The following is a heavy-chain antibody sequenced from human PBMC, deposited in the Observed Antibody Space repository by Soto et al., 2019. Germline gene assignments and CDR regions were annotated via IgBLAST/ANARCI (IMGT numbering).Heavy chain of an antibody. CDR3: ARGARITIFGVVIQKIKENWFDP. CDR1: GYTFTSYY. Sequence: ASVKVSCKASGYTFTSYYMHWVRQAPGQGLEWMGIINPSGGSTSYAQKFQGRVTMTRDTSTSTVYMELSSLRSEDTAVYYCARGARITIFGVVIQKIKENWFDPWGQGTLVTVSS. J-gene: IGHJ5*02. D-gene: IGHD3-3*01. V-gene: IGHV1-46*01. CDR2: INPSGGST.